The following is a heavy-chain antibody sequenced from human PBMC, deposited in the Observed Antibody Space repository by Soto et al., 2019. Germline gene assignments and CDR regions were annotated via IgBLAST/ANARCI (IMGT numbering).Heavy chain of an antibody. V-gene: IGHV3-21*01. CDR3: ARESEDLTSNFDY. J-gene: IGHJ4*02. CDR2: ISSTTNYI. CDR1: GFTFSRYS. Sequence: GGSLRLSCAASGFTFSRYSMNWVRQAPGEGLEWVSSISSTTNYIYYADSMKGRFTVSRDNAKNSVYLDMNSLSAEDTAVYYCARESEDLTSNFDYWGQGTLVTVYS.